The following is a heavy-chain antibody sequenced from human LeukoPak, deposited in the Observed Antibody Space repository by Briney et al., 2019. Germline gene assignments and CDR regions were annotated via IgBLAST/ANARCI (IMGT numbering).Heavy chain of an antibody. Sequence: GASEKVSCKASGYTLTSYYMHWVRQAPGQGLEWMGIINPSGGSTSYAQKFQGRVTMTRDTSTSTVYMELSSLRSEDTAVYYCARESRKKYGSGSPGWFDPWGQGTLVTVSS. V-gene: IGHV1-46*03. CDR1: GYTLTSYY. CDR3: ARESRKKYGSGSPGWFDP. CDR2: INPSGGST. D-gene: IGHD3-10*01. J-gene: IGHJ5*02.